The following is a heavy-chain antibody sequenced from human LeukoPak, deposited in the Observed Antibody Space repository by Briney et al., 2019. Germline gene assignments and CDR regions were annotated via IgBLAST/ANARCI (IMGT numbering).Heavy chain of an antibody. J-gene: IGHJ4*02. Sequence: GGSLRLSCAASGFTLSSYWMSWVRQAPGKGLEWVANINRDASEKYFVDSVKGRFTISRDNAKNSLYLQMNSLRVEDTAVYYCARVYEYSSGWHRNDYWGQGTLVAVSS. V-gene: IGHV3-7*01. D-gene: IGHD6-19*01. CDR2: INRDASEK. CDR1: GFTLSSYW. CDR3: ARVYEYSSGWHRNDY.